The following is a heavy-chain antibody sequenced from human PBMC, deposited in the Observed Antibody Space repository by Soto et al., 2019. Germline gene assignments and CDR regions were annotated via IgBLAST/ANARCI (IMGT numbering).Heavy chain of an antibody. J-gene: IGHJ4*02. CDR3: ARDKLRCNYANFDC. Sequence: QVQLVESGGGVVQPGRSLRLSCAASGFTFSSYGMHWVRQAPGKGLEWVAVIWYDGSNKYYADSVKGRFTISRDNSKNTLYLQMNSLRAEDTAVYYCARDKLRCNYANFDCWGQGTLVTVSS. D-gene: IGHD4-4*01. CDR2: IWYDGSNK. CDR1: GFTFSSYG. V-gene: IGHV3-33*01.